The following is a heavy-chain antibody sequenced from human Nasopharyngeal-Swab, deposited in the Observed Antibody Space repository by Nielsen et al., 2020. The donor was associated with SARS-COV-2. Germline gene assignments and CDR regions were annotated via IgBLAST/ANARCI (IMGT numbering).Heavy chain of an antibody. D-gene: IGHD1-26*01. J-gene: IGHJ4*02. V-gene: IGHV3-20*04. CDR3: ARDSGWELLSSPFDY. Sequence: GGSLRLSCAASGFTFDDYGMSWGRQAPGKGLEWVSGLNWNGGSTGYADSVKGRFTISRDNAKHSLYLQMTSLRAEDTALYYCARDSGWELLSSPFDYWGQGTLVTVSS. CDR1: GFTFDDYG. CDR2: LNWNGGST.